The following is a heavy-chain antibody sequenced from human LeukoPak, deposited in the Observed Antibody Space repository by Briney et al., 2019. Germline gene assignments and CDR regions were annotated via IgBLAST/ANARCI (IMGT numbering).Heavy chain of an antibody. V-gene: IGHV3-23*01. CDR2: ISGSGGST. CDR3: ATREYSSSDYFDY. D-gene: IGHD6-6*01. CDR1: GFTFSSYA. J-gene: IGHJ4*02. Sequence: GGSLRLSCEASGFTFSSYAMSWVRQAPGKGLEWVSAISGSGGSTYYADSVKGRFTISRDNSKNTLYLQMNSLRAEDTAVYYCATREYSSSDYFDYWGQGTLVTVSS.